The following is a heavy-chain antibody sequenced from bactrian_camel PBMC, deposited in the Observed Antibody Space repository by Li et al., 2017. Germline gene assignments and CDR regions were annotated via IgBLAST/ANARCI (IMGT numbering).Heavy chain of an antibody. CDR2: ISRDGTT. CDR1: GFTSDDSG. V-gene: IGHV3S63*01. D-gene: IGHD2*01. Sequence: HVQLVESGGGSVQAGETLRLSCTASGFTSDDSGMGWYRQAPGNGCELVSRISRDGTTYLVDSVKGRFTISEDYAQNTLYLQLNSLKPEDTAMYYCASDLMTWSTGSFDYWGQGTQVTVS. CDR3: ASDLMTWSTGSFDY. J-gene: IGHJ4*01.